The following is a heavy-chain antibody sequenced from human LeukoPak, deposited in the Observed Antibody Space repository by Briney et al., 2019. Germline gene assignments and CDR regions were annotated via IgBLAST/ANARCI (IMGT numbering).Heavy chain of an antibody. J-gene: IGHJ4*02. Sequence: SGTLSLTCAVSGGSISSSNWWSWVRQPPGKGLEWIGEIYHSGSTNYNPSLKSRVTISVDKSKNQFSLKLSSVTAADTAVYYCAREIAAAGTFMGYYFDYWGQGTLVTVSS. V-gene: IGHV4-4*02. D-gene: IGHD6-13*01. CDR2: IYHSGST. CDR3: AREIAAAGTFMGYYFDY. CDR1: GGSISSSNW.